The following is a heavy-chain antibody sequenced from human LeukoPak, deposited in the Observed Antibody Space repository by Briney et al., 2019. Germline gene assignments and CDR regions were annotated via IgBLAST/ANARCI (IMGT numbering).Heavy chain of an antibody. CDR2: IRQDGSQK. Sequence: AGSLRLSCAASGFTFSSYGMSWVRQAPGKGLEWVATIRQDGSQKYYVDSVKGRFTISRDNAKNSLYLQMNSLRAEDTAVYYCARESGSVTSEVDFDYWGQGTLVTVSS. D-gene: IGHD4-17*01. CDR1: GFTFSSYG. V-gene: IGHV3-7*01. J-gene: IGHJ4*02. CDR3: ARESGSVTSEVDFDY.